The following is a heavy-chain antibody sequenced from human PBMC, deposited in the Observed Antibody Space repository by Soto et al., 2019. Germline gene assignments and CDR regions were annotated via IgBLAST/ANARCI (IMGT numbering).Heavy chain of an antibody. CDR1: GFTFSSYS. D-gene: IGHD1-26*01. Sequence: PGGSLRLSCAASGFTFSSYSMNWVRQAPGKGLEWVSSISSSSSYIYYADSVKGRFTISRDNAKNSLYLQMNSLRAEDTAVYYCAQDRSGSFPFYYGMDVWGQGTTVTVSS. CDR2: ISSSSSYI. CDR3: AQDRSGSFPFYYGMDV. V-gene: IGHV3-21*01. J-gene: IGHJ6*02.